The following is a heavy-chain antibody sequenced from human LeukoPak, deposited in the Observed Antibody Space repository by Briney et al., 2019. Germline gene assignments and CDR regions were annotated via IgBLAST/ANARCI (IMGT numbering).Heavy chain of an antibody. CDR3: AREWKFSFDP. Sequence: ASVKVSCKASGYTFTNYGITWVRQAPGQGLEWMGWISVYNGKTNYAQKLQDRVTMTTDTSTSTAYMELRSLRSDDTAVYYCAREWKFSFDPWGQGTLVTVSS. CDR1: GYTFTNYG. D-gene: IGHD1-1*01. CDR2: ISVYNGKT. J-gene: IGHJ5*02. V-gene: IGHV1-18*01.